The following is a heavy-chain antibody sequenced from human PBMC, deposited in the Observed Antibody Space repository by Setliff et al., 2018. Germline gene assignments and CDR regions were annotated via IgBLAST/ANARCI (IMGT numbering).Heavy chain of an antibody. V-gene: IGHV3-11*01. CDR3: VRAVVIRGSKPLDS. CDR2: ISNDAYTI. CDR1: GFSFSDYY. J-gene: IGHJ4*02. Sequence: PGGSLRLSCAASGFSFSDYYMMWIRQAPGKGLEWVSYISNDAYTIHYADSMKDRFIISRDDSKNSLYLQMYSLKSDDTAVYYCVRAVVIRGSKPLDSWGQGTLVTVSS. D-gene: IGHD3-10*01.